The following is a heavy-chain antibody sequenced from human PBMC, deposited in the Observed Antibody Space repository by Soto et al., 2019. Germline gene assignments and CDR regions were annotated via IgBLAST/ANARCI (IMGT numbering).Heavy chain of an antibody. J-gene: IGHJ4*02. D-gene: IGHD7-27*01. Sequence: KTSETLSLTCAVSGGSISSGGYSWSWIRQPPGKGLEWIGYIYHSGSTYYNTSLKSRVTISVDTSKNQFSLKLSSVTVADTAVYYCARRWGTYFDFWGQGTLVTVSS. CDR3: ARRWGTYFDF. CDR1: GGSISSGGYS. V-gene: IGHV4-30-2*02. CDR2: IYHSGST.